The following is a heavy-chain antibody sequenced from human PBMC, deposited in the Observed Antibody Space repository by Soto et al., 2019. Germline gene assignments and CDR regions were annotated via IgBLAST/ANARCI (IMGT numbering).Heavy chain of an antibody. CDR1: GYTFTSYG. J-gene: IGHJ3*02. D-gene: IGHD3-9*01. V-gene: IGHV1-18*01. CDR2: ISAYNGNT. CDR3: ARDLDILTGGDAFDI. Sequence: QVQLVQSGAEVKKPGASVKVSCKASGYTFTSYGISWVRQAPGQGLEWMGWISAYNGNTNYAQKLQGRVTMTTDTSXXTAYMELRSPRSDDTAVYYCARDLDILTGGDAFDIWGQGTMVTVSS.